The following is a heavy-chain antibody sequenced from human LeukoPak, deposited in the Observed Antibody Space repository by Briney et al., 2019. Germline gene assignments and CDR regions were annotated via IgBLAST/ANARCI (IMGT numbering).Heavy chain of an antibody. D-gene: IGHD3-10*01. J-gene: IGHJ4*02. Sequence: GGSLRLSCAASGFTFSSYAMSWVRQAPGKGLEWVSAISGSGGSTYYADSVKGRFTISRDNAKNSLYLQMNSLRAEDTAVYYCARVRGIRGTNLKYFDYWGQGTLVTVSS. CDR3: ARVRGIRGTNLKYFDY. CDR2: ISGSGGST. CDR1: GFTFSSYA. V-gene: IGHV3-23*01.